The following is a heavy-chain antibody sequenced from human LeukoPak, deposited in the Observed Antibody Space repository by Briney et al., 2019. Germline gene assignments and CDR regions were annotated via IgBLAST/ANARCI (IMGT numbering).Heavy chain of an antibody. CDR3: ARGVVVVPAAIRYYYYYGMDV. D-gene: IGHD2-2*01. Sequence: SETLSLTCAVYGGSFSGYYWSWIRQPPGKGLEWIGEINHSGSTNYNPSLKSRVTISVDTSKNQFSLKLSSVTAADTAVYYCARGVVVVPAAIRYYYYYGMDVWGQGTTVTVS. V-gene: IGHV4-34*01. J-gene: IGHJ6*02. CDR1: GGSFSGYY. CDR2: INHSGST.